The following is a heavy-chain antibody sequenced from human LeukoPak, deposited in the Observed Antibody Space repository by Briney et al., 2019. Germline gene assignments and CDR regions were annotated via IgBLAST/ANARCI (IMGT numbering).Heavy chain of an antibody. CDR2: IYSGGST. D-gene: IGHD4-11*01. CDR1: GFTVSSNY. CDR3: PRDTTTAFDY. J-gene: IGHJ4*02. Sequence: GGSLRLSCAASGFTVSSNYMSWVSQAPGKGLEWVSVIYSGGSTYYADSVKGRFTISRDNSKNTLYLQMNSLRAEDTAVYYCPRDTTTAFDYWGQGTLVTVSS. V-gene: IGHV3-53*01.